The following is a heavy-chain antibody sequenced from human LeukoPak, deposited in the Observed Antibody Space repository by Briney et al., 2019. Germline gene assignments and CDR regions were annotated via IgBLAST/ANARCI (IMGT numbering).Heavy chain of an antibody. CDR3: AKFGRYCSSTSCHDAFDI. J-gene: IGHJ3*02. D-gene: IGHD2-2*01. Sequence: GGTLRLSCAASGFTFSSYGMSWVRQAPGKGLEWVSAISGSGGSTYYADSVKGRFTISRDNSKNTLYLQMNSLRAEDTAVYYCAKFGRYCSSTSCHDAFDIWGQGTMVTVSS. CDR2: ISGSGGST. V-gene: IGHV3-23*01. CDR1: GFTFSSYG.